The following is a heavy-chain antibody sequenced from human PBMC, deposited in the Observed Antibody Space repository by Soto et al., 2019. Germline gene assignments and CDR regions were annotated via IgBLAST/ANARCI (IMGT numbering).Heavy chain of an antibody. CDR2: ISYDGSNK. J-gene: IGHJ4*02. CDR3: AKVTRRDASY. Sequence: QVQLVESGGGVVQPGRSLRISCAASGFTFSSYGMHWVRQAPGKGLEWVAVISYDGSNKYYADSVKGRFTISRDNSKNTMYLQMNSLRAEDTAVYYGAKVTRRDASYWGQGTLVTVSS. V-gene: IGHV3-30*18. D-gene: IGHD2-2*01. CDR1: GFTFSSYG.